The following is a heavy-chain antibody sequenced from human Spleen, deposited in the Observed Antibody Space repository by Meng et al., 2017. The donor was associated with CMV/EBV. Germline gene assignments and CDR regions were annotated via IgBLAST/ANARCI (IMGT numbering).Heavy chain of an antibody. Sequence: AVYGGSFSGYYWSWIRQPPGKGLEWIGEINHSGSTNYNPSLKSRVTISVDTSKNQFSLKLSSVTAADTAVYYCARYYSSSSYNWFDPWGQGTLVTVSS. D-gene: IGHD6-6*01. V-gene: IGHV4-34*01. CDR1: GGSFSGYY. CDR3: ARYYSSSSYNWFDP. CDR2: INHSGST. J-gene: IGHJ5*02.